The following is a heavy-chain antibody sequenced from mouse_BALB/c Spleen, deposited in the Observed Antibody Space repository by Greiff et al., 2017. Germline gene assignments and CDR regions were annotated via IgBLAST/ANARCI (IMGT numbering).Heavy chain of an antibody. CDR2: ISSGGGST. CDR3: ARHDGNPSYAMDY. Sequence: EVNVVESGGGLVKPGGSLKLSCAASGFAFSSYDMSWVRQTPEKRLEWVAYISSGGGSTYYPDTVKGRFTISRDNAKNTLYLQMSSLKSEDTAMYYCARHDGNPSYAMDYWGQGTSVTVSS. CDR1: GFAFSSYD. D-gene: IGHD2-1*01. V-gene: IGHV5-12-1*01. J-gene: IGHJ4*01.